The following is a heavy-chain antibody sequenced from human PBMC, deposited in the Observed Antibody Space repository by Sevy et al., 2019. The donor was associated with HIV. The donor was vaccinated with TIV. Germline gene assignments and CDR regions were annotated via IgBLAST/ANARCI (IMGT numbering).Heavy chain of an antibody. Sequence: GESLKISCAASGFTFSNYWMHWVRQAPGKGLVWVSRVNSDGTSTTYADSVKGRFTISRDNAKNTLCLQISSLRAEDTAVYYCVAANSWEDYWGQGTLVTVSS. J-gene: IGHJ4*02. V-gene: IGHV3-74*01. CDR1: GFTFSNYW. CDR3: VAANSWEDY. D-gene: IGHD6-13*01. CDR2: VNSDGTST.